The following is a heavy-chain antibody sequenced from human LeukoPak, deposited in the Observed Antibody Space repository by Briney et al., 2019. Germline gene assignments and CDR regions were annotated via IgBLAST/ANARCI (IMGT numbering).Heavy chain of an antibody. D-gene: IGHD3-22*01. CDR1: GFTFSSYG. J-gene: IGHJ3*02. CDR2: ISSSSGGST. V-gene: IGHV3-23*01. CDR3: AKYYYDSSGYYYPGAFDI. Sequence: GGSLRLSCAASGFTFSSYGMTWVRQAPGKGLEGLEWVSTISSSSGGSTYYADSVKGRFTISRVNSKNTLYLQMNNLRAEDTAVYYCAKYYYDSSGYYYPGAFDIWGQGTMVTVSS.